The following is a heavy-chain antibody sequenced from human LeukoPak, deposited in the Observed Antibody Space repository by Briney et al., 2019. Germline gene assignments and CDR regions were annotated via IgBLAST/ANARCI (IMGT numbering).Heavy chain of an antibody. CDR2: IYYSGST. V-gene: IGHV4-59*01. CDR1: GGSISSYL. CDR3: ARDEGSGKVDY. Sequence: PSETLSLTCTVPGGSISSYLWSWIRQPPGKGLEWIGYIYYSGSTNYNPSLKSRVTISVDTSKNQFSLKLSSVTAADTAVYYCARDEGSGKVDYWGQGTLVTVSS. D-gene: IGHD4-23*01. J-gene: IGHJ4*02.